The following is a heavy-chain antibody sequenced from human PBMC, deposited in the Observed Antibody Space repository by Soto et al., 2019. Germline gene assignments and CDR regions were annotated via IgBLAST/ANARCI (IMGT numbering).Heavy chain of an antibody. Sequence: QVQLVQSGAEVKKPGSSVKVSCKASGGTFSSYAISWVRQAPGQGLEWMGGIIPIFGTANYAQKFQGRVTITAAESTSTAYMELSSLSAKDTAVYYCAREEYYDFWSGYFDYWGQGTLVTVSS. V-gene: IGHV1-69*12. J-gene: IGHJ4*02. CDR3: AREEYYDFWSGYFDY. D-gene: IGHD3-3*01. CDR2: IIPIFGTA. CDR1: GGTFSSYA.